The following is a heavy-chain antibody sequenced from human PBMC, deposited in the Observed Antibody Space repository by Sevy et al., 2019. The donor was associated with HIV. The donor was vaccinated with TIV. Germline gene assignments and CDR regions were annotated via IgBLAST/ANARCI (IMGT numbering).Heavy chain of an antibody. V-gene: IGHV3-30-3*01. J-gene: IGHJ4*02. CDR2: ISHDGNYK. Sequence: GGYLRLSCAASGFTFSHYDMHWVRQAPGKGLEWVAVISHDGNYKNYADSVRDRLTISRDNFKNTLYLQMNSLRVEDTALYFCSRLFSCGGDCYYLDYWGQGALVTVSS. CDR1: GFTFSHYD. CDR3: SRLFSCGGDCYYLDY. D-gene: IGHD2-21*02.